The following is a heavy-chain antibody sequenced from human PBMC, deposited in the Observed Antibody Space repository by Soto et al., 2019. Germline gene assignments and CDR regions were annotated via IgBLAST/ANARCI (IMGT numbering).Heavy chain of an antibody. J-gene: IGHJ4*02. V-gene: IGHV4-34*01. Sequence: SETLSLTCAVYGGSFSGYYWSWIRQPPGKGLEWIGEINHSGSTNYNPSLKSRVTISVDTSKNQFSLKLSSVTAADTAVYYCARIDAGPAGYSYGKTDYWGQGTLVTVSS. CDR2: INHSGST. D-gene: IGHD5-18*01. CDR1: GGSFSGYY. CDR3: ARIDAGPAGYSYGKTDY.